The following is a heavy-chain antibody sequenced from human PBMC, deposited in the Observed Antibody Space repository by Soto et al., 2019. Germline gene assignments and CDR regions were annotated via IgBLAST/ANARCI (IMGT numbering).Heavy chain of an antibody. CDR2: IYYSGST. CDR3: ARAVDGYRWHYGMDV. J-gene: IGHJ6*02. V-gene: IGHV4-31*01. Sequence: QVQLQESGPGLVKPSQTLSLTCTVSGGSISSGGYYWSWIRQHPGKGLEWIGYIYYSGSTYYNPSLTRPVTISVDPSKNQFSLKLSSVTASDTAVYYCARAVDGYRWHYGMDVWGHGTTVTVSS. CDR1: GGSISSGGYY. D-gene: IGHD5-18*01.